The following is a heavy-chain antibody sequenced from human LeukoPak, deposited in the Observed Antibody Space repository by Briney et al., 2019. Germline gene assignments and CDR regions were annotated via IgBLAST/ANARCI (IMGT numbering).Heavy chain of an antibody. CDR1: GGSISSSSYY. D-gene: IGHD1-26*01. Sequence: PSETLSLTCTVSGGSISSSSYYWGWIRQPPGKGLEWLGSIYYSGSTYYNPSLKSRVTISVDTSKNQFSLNLSSVTAADTAVYYCARPFAFGGSTAHDYCDYWGQGTLVTVSS. J-gene: IGHJ4*02. CDR3: ARPFAFGGSTAHDYCDY. V-gene: IGHV4-39*01. CDR2: IYYSGST.